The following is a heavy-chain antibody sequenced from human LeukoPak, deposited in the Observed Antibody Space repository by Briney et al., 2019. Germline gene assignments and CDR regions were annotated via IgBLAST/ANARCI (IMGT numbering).Heavy chain of an antibody. CDR1: GFTFSSYA. CDR3: ARDMVRGVIITDWFDP. V-gene: IGHV3-30-3*01. CDR2: ISYDGSNK. D-gene: IGHD3-10*01. Sequence: TEGSLRLPCAASGFTFSSYAMHWVRQAPGKGLEWVAVISYDGSNKYYADSVKGRFTISRDNSKNTLYLQMNSLRAEDTAVYYCARDMVRGVIITDWFDPWGQGTLVTVSS. J-gene: IGHJ5*02.